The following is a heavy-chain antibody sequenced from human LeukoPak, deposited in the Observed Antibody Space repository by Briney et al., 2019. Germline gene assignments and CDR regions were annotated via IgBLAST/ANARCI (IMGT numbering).Heavy chain of an antibody. D-gene: IGHD6-19*01. CDR1: GFTFSSYA. V-gene: IGHV3-23*01. Sequence: PGGSLRLSCAASGFTFSSYAMSWVRQAPGKGLEWVSAISGSGGSTYYADSVKGRFTISRDNSKNPLYLQMNSLRAEDTAVYYCAKVSSGWRTIDYWGQGTLVTVSS. CDR2: ISGSGGST. J-gene: IGHJ4*02. CDR3: AKVSSGWRTIDY.